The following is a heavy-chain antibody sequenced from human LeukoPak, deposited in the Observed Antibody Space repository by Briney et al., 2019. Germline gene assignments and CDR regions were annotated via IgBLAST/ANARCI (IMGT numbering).Heavy chain of an antibody. J-gene: IGHJ4*02. CDR2: IIPIFGTA. V-gene: IGHV1-69*05. CDR1: GYTFSSYW. CDR3: ARDSPYYYDSSGSAHYYFDY. Sequence: GGSLRLSCKGSGYTFSSYWVGWVRQAPGQGLEWMGGIIPIFGTANYAQKFQGRVTITTDESTSTAYMELSSLRSEDTAVYYCARDSPYYYDSSGSAHYYFDYWGQGTLVTVSS. D-gene: IGHD3-22*01.